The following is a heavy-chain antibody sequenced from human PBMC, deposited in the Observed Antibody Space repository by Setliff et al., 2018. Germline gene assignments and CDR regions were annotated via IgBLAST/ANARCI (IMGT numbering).Heavy chain of an antibody. CDR2: INTNNGGT. CDR1: AYSFSGYY. CDR3: AKTKGFGDGWFDP. Sequence: ASVKVSCKTSAYSFSGYYIHWVRQAPGQGLEWMGWINTNNGGTKYAQTLQGRVTMTRDTSITTAYMELSRLTSDDTAIYYCAKTKGFGDGWFDPWGQGTLVTSPQ. V-gene: IGHV1-2*02. D-gene: IGHD3-10*01. J-gene: IGHJ5*02.